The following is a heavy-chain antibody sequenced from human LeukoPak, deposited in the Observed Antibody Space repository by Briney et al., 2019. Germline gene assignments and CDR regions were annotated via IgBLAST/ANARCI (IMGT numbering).Heavy chain of an antibody. Sequence: PSQTLSLTCTVSGGSISSGGYYWSWIRQHPGKGLEWIGYIYHSGRTYYNPSLKSRVTISVDTSKNQFSLKLSSVTAADTAVYYCARLYDYYDTSGRYFDYWGQGTLVTVSS. J-gene: IGHJ4*02. V-gene: IGHV4-31*03. D-gene: IGHD3-22*01. CDR2: IYHSGRT. CDR1: GGSISSGGYY. CDR3: ARLYDYYDTSGRYFDY.